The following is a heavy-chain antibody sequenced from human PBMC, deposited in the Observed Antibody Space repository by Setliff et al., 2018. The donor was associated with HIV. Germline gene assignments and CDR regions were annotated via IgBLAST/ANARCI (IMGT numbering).Heavy chain of an antibody. CDR3: AREKNDYGGQNWPDP. V-gene: IGHV4-61*02. D-gene: IGHD4-17*01. Sequence: PSETLSLTCTVSGVSITSGGYYWSWIRQPAGKRLEWIGRVYISGTTHYNPSLKSRVTIKLDMSKSQLSLFLTSVTAADTAVYYCAREKNDYGGQNWPDPWGQGTQVTVSS. CDR2: VYISGTT. J-gene: IGHJ5*02. CDR1: GVSITSGGYY.